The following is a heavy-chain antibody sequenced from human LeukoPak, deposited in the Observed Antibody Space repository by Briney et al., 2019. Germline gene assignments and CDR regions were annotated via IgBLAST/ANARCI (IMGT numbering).Heavy chain of an antibody. CDR3: ARSRGWYDSSGGDLDY. V-gene: IGHV5-51*01. D-gene: IGHD3-22*01. J-gene: IGHJ4*02. CDR2: IYPGDSDT. CDR1: GYSFTSYW. Sequence: GESLQISCKGSGYSFTSYWIGWVRQMPGKGLEWMGIIYPGDSDTRYSPSFQGQVTISADKSISTAYLQWSSLKASDTAMYYCARSRGWYDSSGGDLDYWGQGTLVTVSS.